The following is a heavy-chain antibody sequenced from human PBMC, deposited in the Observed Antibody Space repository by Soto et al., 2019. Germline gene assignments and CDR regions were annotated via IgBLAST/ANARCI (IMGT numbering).Heavy chain of an antibody. V-gene: IGHV4-34*01. J-gene: IGHJ6*02. CDR3: ARERRIVATITDYYYGMDV. CDR2: INHSRST. CDR1: GGSFSGYY. Sequence: PSETLSLTCAVYGGSFSGYYLSWIRQPSGKGLEWIGEINHSRSTNYNPSLKSRVTISVDTSKNQVSLKVSSVTAADTAVYYCARERRIVATITDYYYGMDVWGQGTTVTVSS. D-gene: IGHD5-12*01.